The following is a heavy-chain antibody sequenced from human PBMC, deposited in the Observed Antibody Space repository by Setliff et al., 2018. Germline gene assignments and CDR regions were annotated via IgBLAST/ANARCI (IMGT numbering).Heavy chain of an antibody. CDR3: ARDVFPYHYEGAFDI. J-gene: IGHJ3*02. D-gene: IGHD3-22*01. CDR1: GYTFTSHY. V-gene: IGHV1-46*01. Sequence: ASVKVSCKASGYTFTSHYMHWVRQAPGLGLEWTGTINPSSGRTSYAQKFQGRVTMTRDTSTSTVYMDMSSLRSEDTAVYYCARDVFPYHYEGAFDIWGRGTMVTVSS. CDR2: INPSSGRT.